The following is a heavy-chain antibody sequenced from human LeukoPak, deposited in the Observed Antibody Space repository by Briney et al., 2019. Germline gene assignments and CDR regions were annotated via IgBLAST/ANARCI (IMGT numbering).Heavy chain of an antibody. J-gene: IGHJ4*02. D-gene: IGHD3-22*01. CDR1: GYTFTSYD. CDR3: ARQRKTYYYDSSGYNSSRRVDS. Sequence: ASVKVTCKASGYTFTSYDINWVRQPTGQGLEGMGWMNHNSGNTGYAQKFQGRVTMTRNTSISKAYMELSSLRSEDTAVYYCARQRKTYYYDSSGYNSSRRVDSWGQGTLVTVSS. CDR2: MNHNSGNT. V-gene: IGHV1-8*01.